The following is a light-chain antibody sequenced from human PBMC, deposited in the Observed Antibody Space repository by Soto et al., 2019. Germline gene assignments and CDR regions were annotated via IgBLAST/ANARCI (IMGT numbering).Light chain of an antibody. Sequence: DIQMTQSPSSLSASVGDRVTITCRASQTISNYLHWYQQSPGKAPNLLIYLASNLQSGVPSRFIGSGSGTNFTLTISSLQPEDFATYYCQQSYSAPQTFGQGTKVEIK. V-gene: IGKV1-39*01. CDR3: QQSYSAPQT. CDR1: QTISNY. J-gene: IGKJ1*01. CDR2: LAS.